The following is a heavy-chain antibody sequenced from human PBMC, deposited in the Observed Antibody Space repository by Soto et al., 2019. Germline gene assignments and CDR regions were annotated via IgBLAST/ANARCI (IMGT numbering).Heavy chain of an antibody. Sequence: SVSNAWMNWVRQAPGKGLEWVGRIKSKTDGGTTDYAAPVKGRFTISRDDSKNTLYLQMNSLKTEDTAVYYCTTALMITFGGVIVSHFDYWGQGTLVPVSS. D-gene: IGHD3-16*02. CDR3: TTALMITFGGVIVSHFDY. CDR2: IKSKTDGGTT. J-gene: IGHJ4*02. CDR1: SVSNAW. V-gene: IGHV3-15*07.